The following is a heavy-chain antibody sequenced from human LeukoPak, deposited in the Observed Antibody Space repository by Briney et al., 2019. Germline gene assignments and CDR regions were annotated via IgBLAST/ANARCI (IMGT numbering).Heavy chain of an antibody. CDR2: ISGSGDST. J-gene: IGHJ4*02. CDR3: AKDLYRAAAGVFDY. CDR1: GFTFSSYA. Sequence: GGSLRLSCAASGFTFSSYAMSWVRQAPGKRLEWVSAISGSGDSTYYADSVKGRFTISRDNSKNTLYLQMNSLRAEDTAVYYCAKDLYRAAAGVFDYWGQGTLVTVSA. V-gene: IGHV3-23*01. D-gene: IGHD6-13*01.